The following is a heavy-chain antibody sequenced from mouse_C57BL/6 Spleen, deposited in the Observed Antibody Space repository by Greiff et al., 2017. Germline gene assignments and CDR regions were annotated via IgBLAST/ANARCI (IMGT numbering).Heavy chain of an antibody. CDR1: GFTFSNYW. Sequence: EVKLMESGGGLVQPGGSMKLSCVASGFTFSNYWMNWVRQSPEKGLEWVAQIRLKSDNYATHYAESVKGRFTISRDDSKSSVYLQMNNLRAEDTGIYYCTVYGSSDWYFDVWGTGTTVTVSS. D-gene: IGHD1-1*01. J-gene: IGHJ1*03. V-gene: IGHV6-3*01. CDR2: IRLKSDNYAT. CDR3: TVYGSSDWYFDV.